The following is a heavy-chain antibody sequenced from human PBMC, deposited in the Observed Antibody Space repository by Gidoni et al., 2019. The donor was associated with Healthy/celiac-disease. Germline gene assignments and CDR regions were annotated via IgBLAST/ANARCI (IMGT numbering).Heavy chain of an antibody. CDR3: ARGSYDFWSIGYYGMDV. CDR2: MNPNSGNT. Sequence: QVQLVQSGAEVKKPGASVKVSCKASGYTFTSYAINWVRQATGQGLAWMGWMNPNSGNTGYAQKFQGRVTMTRNTSISTAYMELSSLRSEDTAVYYCARGSYDFWSIGYYGMDVWGQGITVTVSS. CDR1: GYTFTSYA. D-gene: IGHD3-3*01. V-gene: IGHV1-8*01. J-gene: IGHJ6*02.